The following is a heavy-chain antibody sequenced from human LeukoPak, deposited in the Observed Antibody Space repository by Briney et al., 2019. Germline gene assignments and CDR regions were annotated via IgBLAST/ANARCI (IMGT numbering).Heavy chain of an antibody. CDR3: AREGYSSGWCEPYDY. D-gene: IGHD6-19*01. Sequence: GGSLRLSCAASGFTFSSYWMHWVRQAPGKGLVWVSRINSDGSSTSYADSVKGRFTISRDNAKNTLYLQMNSLRAEDTAVYYCAREGYSSGWCEPYDYWGQGTLVTVSS. J-gene: IGHJ4*02. CDR1: GFTFSSYW. CDR2: INSDGSST. V-gene: IGHV3-74*01.